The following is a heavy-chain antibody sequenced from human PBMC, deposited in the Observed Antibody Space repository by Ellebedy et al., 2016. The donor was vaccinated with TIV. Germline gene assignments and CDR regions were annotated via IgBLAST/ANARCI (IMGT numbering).Heavy chain of an antibody. J-gene: IGHJ3*02. Sequence: AASVKVSCTASGYTFTGYYIHWVRQAPGQGLEWMGWINPNSDGTNYAQKFQGRVTMTRDTSISTAYMELSRLRSDDTAVYYCARPYMGSPYDAFDIWGQGTMVTVSS. CDR1: GYTFTGYY. D-gene: IGHD1-26*01. CDR3: ARPYMGSPYDAFDI. CDR2: INPNSDGT. V-gene: IGHV1-2*02.